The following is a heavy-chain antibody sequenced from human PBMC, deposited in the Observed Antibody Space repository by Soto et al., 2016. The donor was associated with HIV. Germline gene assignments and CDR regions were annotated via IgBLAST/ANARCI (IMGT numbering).Heavy chain of an antibody. D-gene: IGHD2-15*01. J-gene: IGHJ4*02. CDR2: INQDGSEK. Sequence: EVQLVDFGGALVQPGGSLRLSCEASGFTFNNYWMTWVRQTPQKGLEWVANINQDGSEKYYVGSVKGRFTISRDNIQNTLYLQMNSLSVDDTALYYCARGGTLRYWGQGTLGHRRL. CDR1: GFTFNNYW. V-gene: IGHV3-7*01. CDR3: ARGGTLRY.